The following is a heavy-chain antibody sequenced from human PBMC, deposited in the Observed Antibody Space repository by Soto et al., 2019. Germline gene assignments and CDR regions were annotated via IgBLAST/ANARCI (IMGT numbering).Heavy chain of an antibody. V-gene: IGHV4-59*01. Sequence: SETLSLTCTVSGGSISSYYWSWIRQPPGKGLEWIGYTYYSGSTNYNPSLKSRVTVSVDTSKNQFSLKLSSVTAADTAVYYCARVRRGIAARRAFDIWGQGTMVTVSS. CDR1: GGSISSYY. CDR2: TYYSGST. J-gene: IGHJ3*02. CDR3: ARVRRGIAARRAFDI. D-gene: IGHD6-6*01.